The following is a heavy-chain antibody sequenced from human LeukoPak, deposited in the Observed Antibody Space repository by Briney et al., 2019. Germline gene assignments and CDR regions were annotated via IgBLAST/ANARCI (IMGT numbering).Heavy chain of an antibody. V-gene: IGHV4-39*07. CDR1: GGSISSSSYY. CDR3: AREYYYDSSGFDY. J-gene: IGHJ4*02. CDR2: IYYSGST. D-gene: IGHD3-22*01. Sequence: SETLSLTCTVSGGSISSSSYYWGWIRQPPGKGLEWIGSIYYSGSTYYNPSLKSRVTISVDTSKNQFSLKLSSVTAADTAVYYCAREYYYDSSGFDYWGQGTLVTVSS.